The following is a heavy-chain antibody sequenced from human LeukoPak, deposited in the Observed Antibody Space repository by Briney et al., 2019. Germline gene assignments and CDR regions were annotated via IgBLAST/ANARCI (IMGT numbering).Heavy chain of an antibody. J-gene: IGHJ4*02. CDR3: ARGHLSHDSSGYLDY. D-gene: IGHD3-22*01. CDR1: GGSFSGYY. V-gene: IGHV4-34*01. CDR2: INHSGST. Sequence: PSETLSLTCAVYGGSFSGYYWSWIRQPPGKGLEWIGEINHSGSTNYNPSLKSRVTISVDTSKNQFSLKLSPVTAADTAVYYCARGHLSHDSSGYLDYWGQGTLVTVSS.